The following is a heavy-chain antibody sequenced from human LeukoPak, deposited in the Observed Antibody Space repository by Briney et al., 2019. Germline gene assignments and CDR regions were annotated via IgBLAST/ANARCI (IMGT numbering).Heavy chain of an antibody. Sequence: TSETLSRTCTVSGASISNYYWSWIRQPPGKGLEWIGYIDYSGSTNYIPSLKSRITISVDMSKNQFSLKLSSVTAADTALYYCAREKTSRSSFVYDYWGQGTLVTVSS. CDR3: AREKTSRSSFVYDY. J-gene: IGHJ4*02. V-gene: IGHV4-59*01. CDR1: GASISNYY. CDR2: IDYSGST. D-gene: IGHD1-26*01.